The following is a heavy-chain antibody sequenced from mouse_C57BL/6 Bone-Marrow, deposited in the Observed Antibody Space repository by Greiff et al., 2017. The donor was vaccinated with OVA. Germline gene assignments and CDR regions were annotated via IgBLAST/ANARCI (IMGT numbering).Heavy chain of an antibody. J-gene: IGHJ3*01. Sequence: QVQLQQPGAELVKPGASVKLSCKASGYTFTSYWMHWVKQRPGRGLEWIGRIDPNSGGTKYNGKFKSKATLTVDKPSSTAYMQLSSLTSEDSAVYYCARPFYGSSYGFAYWGQGTLVTVSA. CDR3: ARPFYGSSYGFAY. CDR2: IDPNSGGT. CDR1: GYTFTSYW. V-gene: IGHV1-72*01. D-gene: IGHD1-1*01.